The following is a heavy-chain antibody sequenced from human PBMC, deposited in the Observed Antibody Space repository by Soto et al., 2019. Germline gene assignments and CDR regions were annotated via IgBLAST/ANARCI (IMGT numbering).Heavy chain of an antibody. V-gene: IGHV4-59*01. J-gene: IGHJ5*02. D-gene: IGHD6-25*01. Sequence: PSETLSLACTVSGGPISSYYWSWIRQPPGKGLEWIGYIYYSGSTNYNTSLKSRVTISVDTSKNQLSLKLSSVTAADPAVYYCARGTATTDDWFDPWGQGTLVTVSS. CDR2: IYYSGST. CDR1: GGPISSYY. CDR3: ARGTATTDDWFDP.